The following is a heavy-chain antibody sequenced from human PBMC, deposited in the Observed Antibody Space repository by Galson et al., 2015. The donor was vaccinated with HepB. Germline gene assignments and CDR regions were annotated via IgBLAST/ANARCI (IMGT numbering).Heavy chain of an antibody. Sequence: SLRLSCAASGFTFSSYAVHWVRQAPGKGLEWVAVISYDGSNKYYADSVKGRFTISRDNSKNTLYLQMNSLRAEDTAVYYCARSGGYCGGDCSFYYYYGMDVWGQGTTVTVSS. CDR3: ARSGGYCGGDCSFYYYYGMDV. CDR2: ISYDGSNK. J-gene: IGHJ6*02. CDR1: GFTFSSYA. D-gene: IGHD2-21*02. V-gene: IGHV3-30-3*01.